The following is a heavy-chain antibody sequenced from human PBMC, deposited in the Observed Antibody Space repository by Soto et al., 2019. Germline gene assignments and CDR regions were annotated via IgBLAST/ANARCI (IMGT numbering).Heavy chain of an antibody. CDR3: TREAIQLWFDF. CDR1: GFTFSSYA. V-gene: IGHV3-23*01. D-gene: IGHD5-18*01. CDR2: ISGSGGST. J-gene: IGHJ4*02. Sequence: GGSLRLSCAASGFTFSSYAMSWVRQAPGKGLEWVSAISGSGGSTYYADSVKGRFTISRDNSKNTLYLHMNNLKTEDSAVYFCTREAIQLWFDFWGQGTLVTVSS.